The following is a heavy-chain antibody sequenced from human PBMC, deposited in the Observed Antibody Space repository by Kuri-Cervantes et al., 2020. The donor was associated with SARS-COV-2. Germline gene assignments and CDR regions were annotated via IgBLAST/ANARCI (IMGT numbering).Heavy chain of an antibody. J-gene: IGHJ3*02. Sequence: GESLKISCAGSGFTVANYYMSWVRQAPGKGLEWVSILYGGDKTDYADFVKGRFTISRDNSKNTLLLQMDSLRADDTAVYYCARDRDSNGWLGAYDIWGQGTMVTVSS. CDR2: LYGGDKT. V-gene: IGHV3-53*01. CDR1: GFTVANYY. D-gene: IGHD6-19*01. CDR3: ARDRDSNGWLGAYDI.